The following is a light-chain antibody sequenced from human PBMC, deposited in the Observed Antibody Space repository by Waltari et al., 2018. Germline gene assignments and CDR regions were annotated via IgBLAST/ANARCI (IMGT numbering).Light chain of an antibody. V-gene: IGLV1-47*01. J-gene: IGLJ3*02. CDR1: TSNIGGNY. CDR3: VAWDDTLRGRV. Sequence: QSVVTQPPSASGTAGPQVTISCSGRTSNIGGNYVYRYQQLPGAAPKLLIYTNEQRPSGVPDRFSASKAGTSASLAISGLRSEDEADYYCVAWDDTLRGRVFGGGTKLTVL. CDR2: TNE.